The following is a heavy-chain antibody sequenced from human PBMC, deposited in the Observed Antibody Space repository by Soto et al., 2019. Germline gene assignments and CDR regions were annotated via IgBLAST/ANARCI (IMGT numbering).Heavy chain of an antibody. J-gene: IGHJ6*01. CDR1: GFSLTNNKMG. D-gene: IGHD3-10*01. CDR3: ARISGGSPYYYAMDV. V-gene: IGHV2-26*01. Sequence: QVTLKESGPVLVKPTETLTLTCTVSGFSLTNNKMGVSWIRQPPGKALEWLANIFSSDEKSYSTSLKSRVTISQDTSKSQVVLKVTNMDPVDTATYYCARISGGSPYYYAMDVW. CDR2: IFSSDEK.